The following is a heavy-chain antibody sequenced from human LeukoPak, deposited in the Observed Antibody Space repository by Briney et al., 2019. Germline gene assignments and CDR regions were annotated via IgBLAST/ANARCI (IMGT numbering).Heavy chain of an antibody. CDR3: ARNPGYSSGWCDY. Sequence: KISCKGSGGTFSSYAISWVRQAPGQGLEWMGRIIPILGIANYAQKFQGRVTITADKSTSTAYMELGSLRSEDTAVYYCARNPGYSSGWCDYWGQGTLVTVSS. D-gene: IGHD6-19*01. V-gene: IGHV1-69*04. CDR2: IIPILGIA. CDR1: GGTFSSYA. J-gene: IGHJ4*02.